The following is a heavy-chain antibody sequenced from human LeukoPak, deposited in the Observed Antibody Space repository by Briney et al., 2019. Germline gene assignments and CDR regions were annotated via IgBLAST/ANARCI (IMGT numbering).Heavy chain of an antibody. CDR2: IGSSSAPI. CDR1: GFTFSIYG. V-gene: IGHV3-48*01. D-gene: IGHD4-23*01. Sequence: GGSLRLSCAASGFTFSIYGMNWVRRAPGKGLEWISFIGSSSAPIYYADSVKGRFTISRDNAKSSLYLQMNSLRAEDTAVYYCGSRWFDWGQGTLVIVSS. J-gene: IGHJ4*02. CDR3: GSRWFD.